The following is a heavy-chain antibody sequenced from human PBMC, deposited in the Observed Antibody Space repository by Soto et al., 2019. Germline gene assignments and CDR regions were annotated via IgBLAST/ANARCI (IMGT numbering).Heavy chain of an antibody. CDR2: IDPSDSYT. V-gene: IGHV5-10-1*01. J-gene: IGHJ5*02. CDR3: ARHGDSSSPNWFDP. Sequence: GESLKISCKGSGYSFPTYWISWVRQMPGKGLEWMGRIDPSDSYTNYSPSFQGRVTISADKSISTAYLQWSSLKASDTAMYFCARHGDSSSPNWFDPWGQGTLVTVSS. D-gene: IGHD6-6*01. CDR1: GYSFPTYW.